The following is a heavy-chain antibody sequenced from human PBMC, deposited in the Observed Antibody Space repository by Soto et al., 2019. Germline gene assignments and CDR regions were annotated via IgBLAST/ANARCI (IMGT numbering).Heavy chain of an antibody. Sequence: EVQLVESGGGLVQPGGSLRLSCAASGFTVSSNYMSWVRQAPGKGLEWVSVIYSGGSTYYADSVKGRFTISRDNSKNTLYLQINSLRAEDTAVYYCARDGGEYCTNGVCYYGGMDVWGQGTTVTVSS. V-gene: IGHV3-66*01. J-gene: IGHJ6*02. CDR3: ARDGGEYCTNGVCYYGGMDV. CDR1: GFTVSSNY. D-gene: IGHD2-8*01. CDR2: IYSGGST.